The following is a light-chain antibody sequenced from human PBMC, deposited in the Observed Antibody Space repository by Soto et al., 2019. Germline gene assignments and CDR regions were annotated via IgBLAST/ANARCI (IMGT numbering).Light chain of an antibody. Sequence: QSVLTQPASVPGSPGPSITISCTGTSSDVGGYNYVSWYQQLPGKAPKLMIYDVNNRPSGVSNRFSGSKSGNTASLTISGLQAEDEADYYCSSYTGSSTFVFRTGTKVTVL. J-gene: IGLJ1*01. CDR3: SSYTGSSTFV. CDR1: SSDVGGYNY. V-gene: IGLV2-14*01. CDR2: DVN.